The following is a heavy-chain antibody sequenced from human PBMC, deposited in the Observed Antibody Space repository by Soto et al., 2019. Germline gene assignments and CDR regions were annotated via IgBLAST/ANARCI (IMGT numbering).Heavy chain of an antibody. CDR2: IIPFFGTP. D-gene: IGHD3-22*01. J-gene: IGHJ4*02. V-gene: IGHV1-69*06. Sequence: XSVKVSCKASGFTFTSYALSWVRQAPGQGPEWMGGIIPFFGTPNYAQKFQGRVTITADKSTSTFYMDLSGLKSEDTAFYYCAREKGAYYYNFEYWGQGTLVTVSS. CDR3: AREKGAYYYNFEY. CDR1: GFTFTSYA.